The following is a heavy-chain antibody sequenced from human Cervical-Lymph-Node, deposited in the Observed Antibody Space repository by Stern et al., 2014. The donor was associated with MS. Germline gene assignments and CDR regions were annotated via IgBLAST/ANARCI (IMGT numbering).Heavy chain of an antibody. V-gene: IGHV1-2*06. CDR2: INLNSGDT. D-gene: IGHD3-10*01. CDR3: ARGPWFGIIPFDF. J-gene: IGHJ4*02. Sequence: VQLVESGAEVKKPGASVKVSCKASGYTFTGYYMHWVRQAPGQGLEWMGRINLNSGDTNYPQKFQGRVTMTRETSISTAYMDLNGLRSDDTAVYYCARGPWFGIIPFDFWGQGTLVTVSS. CDR1: GYTFTGYY.